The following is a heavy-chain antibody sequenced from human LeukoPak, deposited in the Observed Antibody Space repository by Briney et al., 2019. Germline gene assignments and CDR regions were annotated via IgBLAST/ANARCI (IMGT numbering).Heavy chain of an antibody. CDR1: GFTFSLYA. V-gene: IGHV3-30*04. D-gene: IGHD2-15*01. Sequence: GGSLRLSCAASGFTFSLYAMHWVRQAPGKGLEWVAVISYDGTNKYYADSVKGRFTFSRDNSKNSLYLQMNSLRTEDTALYYCAKENVVAATPIGFDYWGQGTLVTVSS. CDR3: AKENVVAATPIGFDY. CDR2: ISYDGTNK. J-gene: IGHJ4*02.